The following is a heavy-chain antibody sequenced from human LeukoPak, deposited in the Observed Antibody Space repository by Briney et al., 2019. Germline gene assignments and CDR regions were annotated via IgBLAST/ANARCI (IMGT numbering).Heavy chain of an antibody. CDR1: GDSVSGNSVV. CDR2: TYYRSKWYN. CDR3: ARDRFWYSSSWYYFDY. J-gene: IGHJ4*02. V-gene: IGHV6-1*01. Sequence: SQTLSLTCAISGDSVSGNSVVWNWIRQSPSGGLEWLGRTYYRSKWYNDYAVSVKSRMTINPDTSKNQFSLQLNSVTPEDTAVYYCARDRFWYSSSWYYFDYWGLGTLVTVSS. D-gene: IGHD6-13*01.